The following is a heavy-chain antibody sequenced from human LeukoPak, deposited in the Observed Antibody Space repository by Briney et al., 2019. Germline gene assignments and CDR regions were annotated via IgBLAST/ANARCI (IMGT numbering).Heavy chain of an antibody. V-gene: IGHV4-4*07. D-gene: IGHD3-16*01. CDR1: GGSISSYY. J-gene: IGHJ6*03. CDR3: VRDHHLWDYYYYMDV. Sequence: SETLSLTCTVSGGSISSYYWSWIRQPAGKGLEWIGRISTSGSTNYNPSLKSRVTMSVDTSKNHFSLKLSSVTAADTAVYYCVRDHHLWDYYYYMDVWGKGTTVTISS. CDR2: ISTSGST.